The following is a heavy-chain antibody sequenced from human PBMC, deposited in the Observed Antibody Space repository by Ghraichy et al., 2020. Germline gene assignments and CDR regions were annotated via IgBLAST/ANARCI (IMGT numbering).Heavy chain of an antibody. V-gene: IGHV4-34*01. Sequence: SQTLSLTCAVYGGSFSGYYWSWIRQPPGKGLEWIGEINHSGSTNYNPSLKSRVTISVDTSKNQFSLKLSSVTAADTAVYYCARARGGVYSSGYYGAPEYYYYGMDVWGQGTTVTVSS. CDR2: INHSGST. CDR1: GGSFSGYY. CDR3: ARARGGVYSSGYYGAPEYYYYGMDV. D-gene: IGHD3-22*01. J-gene: IGHJ6*02.